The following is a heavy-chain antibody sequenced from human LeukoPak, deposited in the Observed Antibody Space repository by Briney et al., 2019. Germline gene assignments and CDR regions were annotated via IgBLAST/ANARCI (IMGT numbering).Heavy chain of an antibody. CDR3: ARDRITGTTGYFDY. Sequence: GGSLRLSCAASGFTFSDYYMSWVRQAPGKGLEWVSYISGRSTFTKYADSVKGRFTISRDNAKNTLYLQMNSLRAEDTAVYYCARDRITGTTGYFDYWGQGTLVTVSS. V-gene: IGHV3-11*06. D-gene: IGHD1-14*01. CDR2: ISGRSTFT. J-gene: IGHJ4*02. CDR1: GFTFSDYY.